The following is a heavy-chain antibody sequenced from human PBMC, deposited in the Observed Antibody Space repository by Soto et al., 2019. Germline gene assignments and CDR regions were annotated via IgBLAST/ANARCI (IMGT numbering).Heavy chain of an antibody. J-gene: IGHJ5*02. CDR3: ARAYSSGRYGWFDP. Sequence: SETLSLTCIVSGASVIRRDYYWSWIRQQPGKALEWIGYIHYSGSTYYNPSLRSRVTISVDTSKEHQFSLNLSSVTAADTAIYYCARAYSSGRYGWFDPWGPGTLVTVSS. V-gene: IGHV4-31*03. CDR2: IHYSGST. D-gene: IGHD6-19*01. CDR1: GASVIRRDYY.